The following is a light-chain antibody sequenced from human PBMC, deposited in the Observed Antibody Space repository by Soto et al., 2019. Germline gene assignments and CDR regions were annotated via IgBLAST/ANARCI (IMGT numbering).Light chain of an antibody. Sequence: PGERATISCRASQSVGSTYLAWYQQRNGQPPRLLIYGAFSRATGISHRFSGSGSETDFTLTINGLEPEDFAVYFCQQYGTSPSTFGQGTKLEI. CDR2: GAF. J-gene: IGKJ2*01. CDR3: QQYGTSPST. V-gene: IGKV3-20*01. CDR1: QSVGSTY.